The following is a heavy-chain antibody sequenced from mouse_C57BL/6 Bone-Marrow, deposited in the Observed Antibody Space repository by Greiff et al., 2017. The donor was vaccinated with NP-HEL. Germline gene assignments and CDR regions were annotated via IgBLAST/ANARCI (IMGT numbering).Heavy chain of an antibody. CDR3: ARGSGYPYWYFDV. CDR2: INYDGSST. J-gene: IGHJ1*03. V-gene: IGHV5-16*01. Sequence: EVMLVESEGGLVQPGSSMKLSCTASGFTFSDYYMAWVRQVPEKGLEWVANINYDGSSTYYLDSLKSRFIISRDNAKNILYLEMSSLKSEDTATYYCARGSGYPYWYFDVWGTGTTVTVSS. CDR1: GFTFSDYY. D-gene: IGHD1-1*01.